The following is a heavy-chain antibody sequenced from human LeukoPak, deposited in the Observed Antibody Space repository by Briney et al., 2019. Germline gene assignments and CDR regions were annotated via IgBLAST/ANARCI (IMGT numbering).Heavy chain of an antibody. CDR1: GYIFTVHY. CDR2: INPASGGT. D-gene: IGHD2-21*01. Sequence: ASVTVSFTSSGYIFTVHYIQRVRQAPGQGLGWLGLINPASGGTNNAQKFHGRVTMTTDTSISTLYMELNSLRSDDTAVYYCARVLFPSGPTHSFDRWGQGTLVTVSS. V-gene: IGHV1-2*02. J-gene: IGHJ5*02. CDR3: ARVLFPSGPTHSFDR.